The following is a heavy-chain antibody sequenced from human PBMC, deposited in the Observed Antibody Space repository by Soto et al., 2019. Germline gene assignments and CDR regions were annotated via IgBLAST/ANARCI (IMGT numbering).Heavy chain of an antibody. Sequence: EVQLVQSGAEVKKPGESLKISCEVSGYSFTTYWMGWVRQMPGKGLEWMGIIFPADSDTRYSPSFQGQVTISVDTPTSTIYLQWSSLKDSDSAMYYCARHGSSGWYDQSDYWGQGTLVTVSS. D-gene: IGHD6-19*01. CDR3: ARHGSSGWYDQSDY. J-gene: IGHJ4*02. V-gene: IGHV5-51*01. CDR2: IFPADSDT. CDR1: GYSFTTYW.